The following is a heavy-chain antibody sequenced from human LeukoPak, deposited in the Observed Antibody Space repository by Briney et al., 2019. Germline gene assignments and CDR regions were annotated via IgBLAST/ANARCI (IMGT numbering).Heavy chain of an antibody. CDR3: SRVAPGYSNYWSFYFEW. CDR2: IYHTGRA. Sequence: SGTLSLTCSVSGYSINSGYYWAWIRQPPGKGLEWIAIIYHTGRAYYNPSLKSRVTISVDTSKNQFFLKLNSVIAADAAFYFCSRVAPGYSNYWSFYFEWWGQGTLVTVSS. J-gene: IGHJ4*02. V-gene: IGHV4-38-2*02. CDR1: GYSINSGYY. D-gene: IGHD4-11*01.